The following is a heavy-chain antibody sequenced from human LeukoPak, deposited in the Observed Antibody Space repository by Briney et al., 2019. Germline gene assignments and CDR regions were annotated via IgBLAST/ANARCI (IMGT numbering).Heavy chain of an antibody. J-gene: IGHJ4*02. CDR3: ARARDYGSGTWYFDY. Sequence: PSETLSLTCAVSGYSISSGYYWGWIRQPPGKGLEWIGSIYHSGSTYYNPSLKSQVTISVDTSKNQFSLKLSSVTAADTAVYYCARARDYGSGTWYFDYWGQGTLVTVSS. V-gene: IGHV4-38-2*01. CDR1: GYSISSGYY. CDR2: IYHSGST. D-gene: IGHD3-10*01.